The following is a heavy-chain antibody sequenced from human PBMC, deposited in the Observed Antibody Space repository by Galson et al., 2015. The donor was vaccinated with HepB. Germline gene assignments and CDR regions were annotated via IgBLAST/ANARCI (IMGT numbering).Heavy chain of an antibody. CDR2: IYSGGDT. J-gene: IGHJ4*02. CDR3: ARDAYYFDTSGYYQTDY. V-gene: IGHV4-4*07. Sequence: ETLSLTCTVSGSSITNYYWSWIRQPAGKGLEWIGRIYSGGDTYYNPSLESRVTMSVDTSKNQFSLELRSVIAADTAVYYCARDAYYFDTSGYYQTDYWGQGTLVTVSP. CDR1: GSSITNYY. D-gene: IGHD3-22*01.